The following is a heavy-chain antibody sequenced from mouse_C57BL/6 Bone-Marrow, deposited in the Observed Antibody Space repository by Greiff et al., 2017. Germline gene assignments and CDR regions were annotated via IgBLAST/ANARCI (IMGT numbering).Heavy chain of an antibody. CDR3: ASLLYDGYQAWFAY. CDR1: GYTFTDHT. V-gene: IGHV1-78*01. CDR2: IYPRDGST. J-gene: IGHJ3*01. Sequence: VQPQESDAELVKPGASVKISCKVSGYTFTDHTIHWMKQRPEQGLEWIGYIYPRDGSTKYNEKFKGKATLTADKSSSTAYMQLNSLTSEDSAVYFCASLLYDGYQAWFAYWGQGTLVTVSA. D-gene: IGHD2-3*01.